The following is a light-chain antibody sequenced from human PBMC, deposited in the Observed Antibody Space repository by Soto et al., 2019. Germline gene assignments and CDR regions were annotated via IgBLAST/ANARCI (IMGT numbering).Light chain of an antibody. CDR1: SSDVGSYNL. CDR3: CSYTFSSTLWV. CDR2: DVT. V-gene: IGLV2-23*02. Sequence: QSALTQPASVSGSPGQSITISCTGTSSDVGSYNLVSWYQQHPGKAPKLMIFDVTQRPSGVSNRFSGSKSGNTASLTISGLQAEDEADYYCCSYTFSSTLWVFGGGTKVTVL. J-gene: IGLJ2*01.